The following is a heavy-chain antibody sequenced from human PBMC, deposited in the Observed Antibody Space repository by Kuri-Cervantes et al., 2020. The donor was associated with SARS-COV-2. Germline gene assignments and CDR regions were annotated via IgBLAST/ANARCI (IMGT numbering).Heavy chain of an antibody. CDR1: GYSFTSYW. J-gene: IGHJ6*02. D-gene: IGHD6-6*01. V-gene: IGHV5-51*01. CDR3: ATTSGRAARYGLDV. Sequence: GGSLRLSCKGSGYSFTSYWIGWVRQMPGKGLEWMGIIYPGDSDTRYSPSFQGQVTISADKAISTAYLQWTSLKASDTAVYYCATTSGRAARYGLDVWGQGTTVTVSS. CDR2: IYPGDSDT.